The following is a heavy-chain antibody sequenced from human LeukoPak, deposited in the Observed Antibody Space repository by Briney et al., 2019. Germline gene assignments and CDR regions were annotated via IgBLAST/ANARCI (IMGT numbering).Heavy chain of an antibody. V-gene: IGHV1-69*04. Sequence: GSSVKVSCKASGGTFSSYAISWVRQAPGQGLEWMGRIIPILGIANYAQKFQGRVTITADKSTSTAYMELSSLRSEDTAVYYCAREFTREKPGIAAAGRGIWFDPWGRGTLVIVSS. CDR1: GGTFSSYA. CDR2: IIPILGIA. J-gene: IGHJ5*02. D-gene: IGHD6-13*01. CDR3: AREFTREKPGIAAAGRGIWFDP.